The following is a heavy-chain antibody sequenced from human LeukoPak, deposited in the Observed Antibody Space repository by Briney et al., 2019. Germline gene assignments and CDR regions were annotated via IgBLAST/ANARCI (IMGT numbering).Heavy chain of an antibody. V-gene: IGHV4-31*03. CDR1: GGSISSSTYY. J-gene: IGHJ4*02. CDR3: ARGSVDTAMVPLGY. CDR2: IYHSGST. Sequence: SETLSLTCTVSGGSISSSTYYWGWIRQPPGKGLEWIGYIYHSGSTYYNPSLKSRVTISVDTSKNQFSLKLSSVTAADTAVYYCARGSVDTAMVPLGYWGQGTLVTVSS. D-gene: IGHD5-18*01.